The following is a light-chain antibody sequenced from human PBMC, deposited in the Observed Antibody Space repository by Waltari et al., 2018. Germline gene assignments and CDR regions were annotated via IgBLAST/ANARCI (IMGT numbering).Light chain of an antibody. J-gene: IGLJ3*02. Sequence: QPVLTQPPSSSASPGESARLTCTLPSDINVGDFNIYWYQQKPGSPPRFLLYYKSDSEKAQGSGVPSRFSGSKDASANSGIFRISGLQSEDEADYYCMFWPSNVWVFVGGTKLTVL. CDR1: SDINVGDFN. CDR2: YKSDSEK. V-gene: IGLV5-37*01. CDR3: MFWPSNVWV.